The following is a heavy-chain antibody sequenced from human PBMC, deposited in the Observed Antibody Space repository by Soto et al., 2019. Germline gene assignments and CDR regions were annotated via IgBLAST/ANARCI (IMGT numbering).Heavy chain of an antibody. J-gene: IGHJ4*02. CDR1: GFTVSSNY. D-gene: IGHD2-2*01. Sequence: PGGSLRLSCAASGFTVSSNYMSWVRQAPGKGLEWVSIIYSGGTTYDADSVKGRFTISRDNSKNTLYLQMNSLRAEDTAVYYCARVEGEVQWYPFDYWGQGTLVTVSS. CDR2: IYSGGTT. CDR3: ARVEGEVQWYPFDY. V-gene: IGHV3-53*01.